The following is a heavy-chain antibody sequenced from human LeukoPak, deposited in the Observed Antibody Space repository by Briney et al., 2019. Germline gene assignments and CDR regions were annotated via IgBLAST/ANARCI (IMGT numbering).Heavy chain of an antibody. Sequence: SETLSLTCTVSGYSISSGYYWGWIRQPPGKGLEWIGSIYHSGSTYYNPSLKSRVTISIDRSKNQFSLKLSSVTAADTAVYYCARGLVTTRRFDYWGQGTLVTVSS. CDR2: IYHSGST. J-gene: IGHJ4*02. V-gene: IGHV4-38-2*02. CDR1: GYSISSGYY. D-gene: IGHD1-14*01. CDR3: ARGLVTTRRFDY.